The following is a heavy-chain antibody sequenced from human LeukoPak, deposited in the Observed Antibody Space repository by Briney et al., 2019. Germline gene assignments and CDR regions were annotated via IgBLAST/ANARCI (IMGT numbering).Heavy chain of an antibody. D-gene: IGHD1-26*01. Sequence: PGRSLRLSCAASGSTFSSDAMSWVRQAPRSGLGWVSAISDSGGNTYSADSVKGRFTISKDDSKTTLYLQMNSLRAEDTAVYYCAKDRRSGSQLSFDYWGQGTLVTVSS. CDR2: ISDSGGNT. CDR1: GSTFSSDA. V-gene: IGHV3-23*01. J-gene: IGHJ4*02. CDR3: AKDRRSGSQLSFDY.